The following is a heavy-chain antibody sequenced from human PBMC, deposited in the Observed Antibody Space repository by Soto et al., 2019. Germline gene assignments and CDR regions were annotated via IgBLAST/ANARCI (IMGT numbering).Heavy chain of an antibody. CDR3: ARGELLLVRYYYGMDV. D-gene: IGHD1-26*01. V-gene: IGHV4-31*03. CDR2: IYYSGST. CDR1: GGSISSGGYY. Sequence: QVQLQESGPGLVNPSQTLSLTCTVSGGSISSGGYYWSWIRQHPGKGLEWIGYIYYSGSTYYNPSLKSRVTISVDTSKNQFSLKLSSVTAADTAVYYCARGELLLVRYYYGMDVWGQGTTVTVSS. J-gene: IGHJ6*02.